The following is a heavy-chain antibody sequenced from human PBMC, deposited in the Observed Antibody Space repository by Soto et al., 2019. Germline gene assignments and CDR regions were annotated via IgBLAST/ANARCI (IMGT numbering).Heavy chain of an antibody. V-gene: IGHV4-59*01. Sequence: LETLSLTCTVSGGSISSYYWSWIRQPPGKGLEWIGYIYYSGSTNYNPSLKSRVTISVDTSKNQFSLKLSSVTAADTAVYYCARGGYNWNRIFDYWGQGTLVTVSS. D-gene: IGHD1-20*01. CDR2: IYYSGST. CDR3: ARGGYNWNRIFDY. CDR1: GGSISSYY. J-gene: IGHJ4*02.